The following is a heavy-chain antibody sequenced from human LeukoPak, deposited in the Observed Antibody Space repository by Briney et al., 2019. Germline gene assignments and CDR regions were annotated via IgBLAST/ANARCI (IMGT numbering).Heavy chain of an antibody. CDR1: GFTFSSYS. Sequence: GGSLRLSCAASGFTFSSYSMNWVRQAPGKGLEWVSYISSSSTTIYYADSVKGRFTISRDNAKNSRYLQMNSLRDEDTAVYYCARKNDYDSSGYHNWFDPWGQGTLVTVSS. CDR3: ARKNDYDSSGYHNWFDP. J-gene: IGHJ5*02. D-gene: IGHD3-22*01. CDR2: ISSSSTTI. V-gene: IGHV3-48*02.